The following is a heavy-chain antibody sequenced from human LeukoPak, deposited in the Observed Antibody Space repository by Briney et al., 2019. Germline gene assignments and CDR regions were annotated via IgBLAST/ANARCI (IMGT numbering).Heavy chain of an antibody. CDR2: IYTSGST. J-gene: IGHJ4*02. V-gene: IGHV4-4*07. CDR1: GNSFGDYY. D-gene: IGHD3-22*01. CDR3: ARDRYYYDSSGYYYLYY. Sequence: SETLSLTCTVSGNSFGDYYWSWIRQPAGKGLEWIGRIYTSGSTNYNPSLKSRVTMSVDTSKNQFSLKLSSVTAADTAVYYCARDRYYYDSSGYYYLYYWGQGTLVTVSS.